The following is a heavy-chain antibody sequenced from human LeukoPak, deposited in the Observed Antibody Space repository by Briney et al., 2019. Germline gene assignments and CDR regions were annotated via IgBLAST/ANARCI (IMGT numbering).Heavy chain of an antibody. D-gene: IGHD6-13*01. V-gene: IGHV1-69*05. CDR3: ARDPSIAAAGTGGFDY. CDR1: GGTFSSYA. CDR2: IIPIFGTA. J-gene: IGHJ4*02. Sequence: SVKVSCKASGGTFSSYAISWVRQAPGQGLEWMGGIIPIFGTANYAQKFQGRVTMTRDMSTSTVYMELSSLRSEDTAVYYCARDPSIAAAGTGGFDYWGQGTLVTVSS.